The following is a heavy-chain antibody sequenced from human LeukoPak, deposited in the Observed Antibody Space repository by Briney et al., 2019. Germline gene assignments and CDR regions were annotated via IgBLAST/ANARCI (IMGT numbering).Heavy chain of an antibody. CDR2: IYYSGST. Sequence: SETLSLTCTVSGGSISSSSYYWGWIRQPPGKGLEWIGSIYYSGSTYYNPSLKSRVTISVDTSKNQFSLKLSSVTAADTAVYYCARSGGDNWAFGYWGQGTLVTVSS. D-gene: IGHD1-1*01. CDR3: ARSGGDNWAFGY. J-gene: IGHJ4*02. V-gene: IGHV4-39*07. CDR1: GGSISSSSYY.